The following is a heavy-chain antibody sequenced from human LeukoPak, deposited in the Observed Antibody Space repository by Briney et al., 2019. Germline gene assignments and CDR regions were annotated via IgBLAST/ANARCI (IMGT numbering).Heavy chain of an antibody. D-gene: IGHD5-24*01. CDR1: GYTFTSYD. Sequence: ASVTVSCKASGYTFTSYDINWVRQATGQGLEWMGWMNPNSGNTGYAQKFQGRVTITRNTSISTAYMELSSLRSEDTAVYYCARAYSSSGDGYNSNYYYMDVWGKGTTVTVSS. J-gene: IGHJ6*03. CDR2: MNPNSGNT. CDR3: ARAYSSSGDGYNSNYYYMDV. V-gene: IGHV1-8*03.